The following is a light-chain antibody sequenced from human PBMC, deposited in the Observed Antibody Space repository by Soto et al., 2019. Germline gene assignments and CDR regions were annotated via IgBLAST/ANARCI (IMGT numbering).Light chain of an antibody. Sequence: QSALTQPASVSGSPGQSITISCTGTSSDVCGYNYVSWYQQHPGKAPKLMIYDVSNRPSGVSNRFSGSKSGNTASLTISGLQAEDEADYYCSSYTSSSTVFGTGPKLTVL. CDR3: SSYTSSSTV. J-gene: IGLJ1*01. V-gene: IGLV2-14*01. CDR2: DVS. CDR1: SSDVCGYNY.